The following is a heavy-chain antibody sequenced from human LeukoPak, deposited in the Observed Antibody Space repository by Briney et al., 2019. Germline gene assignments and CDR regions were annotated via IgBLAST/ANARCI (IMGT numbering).Heavy chain of an antibody. J-gene: IGHJ4*02. V-gene: IGHV3-21*01. CDR1: GLTFSSYS. D-gene: IGHD1-26*01. CDR2: ISSSSSYI. CDR3: ARLYSGSCSHFDY. Sequence: GGSLRLSCAASGLTFSSYSMNWVCQAPGKGLEWVSSISSSSSYIYYADSVKGRFTISRDNAMNSLYLQMNSLRAEDTAMYYCARLYSGSCSHFDYWGQGTLVTVSS.